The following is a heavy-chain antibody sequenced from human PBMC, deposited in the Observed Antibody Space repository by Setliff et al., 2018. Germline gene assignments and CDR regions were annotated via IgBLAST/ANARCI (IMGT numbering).Heavy chain of an antibody. CDR3: ARALYSYDFGY. Sequence: SLTCTVSGYSISSGYIWGWIRQPPGKGLEWVGNIGHTGSINYNPSLKSRVTISVDTSKNQFSLKLSSVTAADTAVYYCARALYSYDFGYWGQGTLVTVSS. CDR2: IGHTGSI. D-gene: IGHD5-18*01. J-gene: IGHJ4*02. V-gene: IGHV4-38-2*02. CDR1: GYSISSGYI.